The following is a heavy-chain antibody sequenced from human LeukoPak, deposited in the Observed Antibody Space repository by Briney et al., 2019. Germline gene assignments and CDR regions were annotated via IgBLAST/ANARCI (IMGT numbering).Heavy chain of an antibody. Sequence: SQTLSLTCAISGDSVSSNSAAWNWIRQSPSRGLEWLGRTYYRSKWYNDYAVSVKSRITINPGTSKNQFSLQLNSVTPEDTAVYYCARSSSGEGPYYYDSSGYSCLDYWGQGTLVTVSS. D-gene: IGHD3-22*01. CDR1: GDSVSSNSAA. CDR2: TYYRSKWYN. V-gene: IGHV6-1*01. CDR3: ARSSSGEGPYYYDSSGYSCLDY. J-gene: IGHJ4*02.